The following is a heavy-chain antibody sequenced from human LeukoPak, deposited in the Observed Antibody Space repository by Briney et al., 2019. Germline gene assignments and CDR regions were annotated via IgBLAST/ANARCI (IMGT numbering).Heavy chain of an antibody. CDR1: GCSISSSSYY. D-gene: IGHD3-10*01. CDR3: ARPARRITVVRGVIKRSRRFDY. Sequence: SETLSLTCTVSGCSISSSSYYWGWIRQPPGKGLEWLGEINHSGSTNYNPSLKSRVTISVDTSKNQFSLKLNSVTAAVTAVYYCARPARRITVVRGVIKRSRRFDYWGQGTLVTVSS. J-gene: IGHJ4*02. CDR2: INHSGST. V-gene: IGHV4-39*07.